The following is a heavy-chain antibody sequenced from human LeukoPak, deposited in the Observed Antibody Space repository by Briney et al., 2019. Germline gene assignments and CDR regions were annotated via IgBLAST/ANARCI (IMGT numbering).Heavy chain of an antibody. V-gene: IGHV3-23*01. Sequence: GGSLRLSCAASGFTFSSYVMTWVRQAPGKGLEWVSGISSSGGTTYYADSVKGRFTISRDNPKNTLYLQMNSLRAEDTAVYYCAKVRDYDFWSGYPDYWGQGTLVTVSS. J-gene: IGHJ4*02. CDR2: ISSSGGTT. D-gene: IGHD3-3*01. CDR3: AKVRDYDFWSGYPDY. CDR1: GFTFSSYV.